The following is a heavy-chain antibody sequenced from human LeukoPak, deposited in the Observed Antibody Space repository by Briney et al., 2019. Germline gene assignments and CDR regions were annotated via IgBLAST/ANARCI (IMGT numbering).Heavy chain of an antibody. J-gene: IGHJ4*02. D-gene: IGHD3-22*01. CDR3: ARGTYYYDSSGYSVFDY. CDR2: IIPIFGTA. V-gene: IGHV1-69*13. Sequence: SVKVSCKASGGTFSSYAISWVRQAPGQGLEWMGGIIPIFGTANYAQKFQGRVTITADESTSTAYMELSSLRSGDTAVYYCARGTYYYDSSGYSVFDYWGQGTLVTVSS. CDR1: GGTFSSYA.